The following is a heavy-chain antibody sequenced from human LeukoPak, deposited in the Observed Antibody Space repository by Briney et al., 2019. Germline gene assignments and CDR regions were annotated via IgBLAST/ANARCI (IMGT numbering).Heavy chain of an antibody. Sequence: GRSLRLSCEASGFTFSSYWMHWVRQIPGKGLMWVSRIESNGLTLYADSVRDRFTISRDNGKNTIYLQMNSLRVDDTAIYYCAKAATYFYGSVTYDWFESWGQGTLVTVSS. CDR1: GFTFSSYW. V-gene: IGHV3-74*01. CDR3: AKAATYFYGSVTYDWFES. CDR2: IESNGLT. D-gene: IGHD3-10*01. J-gene: IGHJ5*01.